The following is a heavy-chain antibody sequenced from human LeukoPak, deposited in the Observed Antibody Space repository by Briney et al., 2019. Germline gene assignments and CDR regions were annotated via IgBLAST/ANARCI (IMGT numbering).Heavy chain of an antibody. CDR2: ITDGADT. CDR1: GFPFGSYA. J-gene: IGHJ4*02. V-gene: IGHV3-23*01. D-gene: IGHD1-1*01. Sequence: PGGSLRLSCAASGFPFGSYAMTWVRQAPGKGLESVSVITDGADTYYADSVKGRFTISRDNYQNTVHLQMDNLRADDTPVYYCAKVDYWSPENYLDSWGQGTLVTVSS. CDR3: AKVDYWSPENYLDS.